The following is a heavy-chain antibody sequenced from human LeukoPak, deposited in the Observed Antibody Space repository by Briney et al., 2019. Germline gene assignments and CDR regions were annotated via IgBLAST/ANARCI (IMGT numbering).Heavy chain of an antibody. CDR1: GFTVSSNY. CDR3: ARTPHTMTTYYFYALDV. D-gene: IGHD4-11*01. V-gene: IGHV3-53*01. J-gene: IGHJ6*02. Sequence: GGSLRLSCAASGFTVSSNYMSWVRQAPGKGLEWVSVIYSGGSTYYADSVKGRFTISRDNSKNTLYLQMNSLRAEDTAVYYCARTPHTMTTYYFYALDVWGQGTTVTVS. CDR2: IYSGGST.